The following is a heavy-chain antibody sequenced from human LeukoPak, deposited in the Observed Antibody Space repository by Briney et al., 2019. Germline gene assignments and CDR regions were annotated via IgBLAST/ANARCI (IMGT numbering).Heavy chain of an antibody. CDR1: GLSFSDYS. D-gene: IGHD3-10*01. J-gene: IGHJ4*02. CDR3: ARDYYVSGRLGYVDY. Sequence: PRGSLRLSCAASGLSFSDYSMSWIRQAPGKGLEWVSHISSSSSYTNYADSVKGRFTISRDNAKNSLYLQMNSLRVEDTAVYYCARDYYVSGRLGYVDYWGQGALVTVSS. CDR2: ISSSSSYT. V-gene: IGHV3-11*05.